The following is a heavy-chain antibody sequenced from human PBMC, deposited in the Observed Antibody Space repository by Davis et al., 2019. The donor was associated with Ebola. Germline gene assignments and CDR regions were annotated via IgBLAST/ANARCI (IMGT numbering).Heavy chain of an antibody. CDR3: AKDKAAGSPNWFDP. CDR1: GFTFSSYF. CDR2: ISDSGGKT. D-gene: IGHD6-13*01. J-gene: IGHJ5*02. Sequence: GGSLRLSCAASGFTFSSYFMTWLRQAPGKGLEWVSSISDSGGKTYYADSVKGRFSISRDNSKNTLYLQMNTLRAEDTAVYYCAKDKAAGSPNWFDPWGQGTLVTVSS. V-gene: IGHV3-23*01.